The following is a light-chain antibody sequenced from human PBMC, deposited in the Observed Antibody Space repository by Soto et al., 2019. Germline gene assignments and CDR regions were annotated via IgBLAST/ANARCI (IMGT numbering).Light chain of an antibody. CDR2: LNNDGSH. CDR3: QTWGTGTVV. Sequence: QAVVTQSPSASASLGASVKLTCTLSSGHSSYAIAWHHQQPEKGPRFLMKLNNDGSHTKGDGIPDRFSGSSSGAERYLTISSLQSEDEADYYCQTWGTGTVVFGGGTKLTVL. CDR1: SGHSSYA. V-gene: IGLV4-69*01. J-gene: IGLJ2*01.